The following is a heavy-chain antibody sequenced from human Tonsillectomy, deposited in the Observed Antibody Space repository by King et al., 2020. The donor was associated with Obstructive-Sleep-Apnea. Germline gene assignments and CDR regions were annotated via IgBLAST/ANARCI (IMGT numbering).Heavy chain of an antibody. Sequence: VQLQESGPGLLKPSETLSLTCTVSGDSISRYYWSWIRQPPGKGLEWIGYVYYSGGTNYNASLKSRVTISIDTSNNQFSLKLSSVTAADTVVYYCARGPVVVTQNWFDPWGQGTLVTVSS. CDR1: GDSISRYY. V-gene: IGHV4-59*01. CDR3: ARGPVVVTQNWFDP. J-gene: IGHJ5*02. D-gene: IGHD2-21*02. CDR2: VYYSGGT.